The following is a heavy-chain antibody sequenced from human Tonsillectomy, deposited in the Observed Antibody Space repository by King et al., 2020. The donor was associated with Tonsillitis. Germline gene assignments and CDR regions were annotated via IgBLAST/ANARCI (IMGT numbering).Heavy chain of an antibody. V-gene: IGHV1-3*01. CDR2: INAGNGNT. CDR3: ARELIPPTDLFVWYFDL. CDR1: GYTFTSYA. J-gene: IGHJ2*01. Sequence: QHQLVQSGAEVKKPGASVKVSCKASGYTFTSYAMHWVRQAPGQRLEWMGWINAGNGNTKYSQKFQGRVTITRDTSASTAYMELSSLRSEDTAVYYCARELIPPTDLFVWYFDLWGRGTLVTVSS.